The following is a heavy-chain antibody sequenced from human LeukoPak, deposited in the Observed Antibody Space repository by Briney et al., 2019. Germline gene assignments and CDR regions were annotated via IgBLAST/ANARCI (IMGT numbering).Heavy chain of an antibody. CDR3: ARGRSGYVV. CDR2: INHSGST. J-gene: IGHJ4*02. CDR1: GESFSGYY. V-gene: IGHV4-34*01. Sequence: SETLSLTCAVYGESFSGYYWSWIRQPPGKGLEWIGEINHSGSTNYNPSLKSRVTISVDTSKNQFSLKLSSVTAADTAVYYCARGRSGYVVWGQGTLVTVSS. D-gene: IGHD5-12*01.